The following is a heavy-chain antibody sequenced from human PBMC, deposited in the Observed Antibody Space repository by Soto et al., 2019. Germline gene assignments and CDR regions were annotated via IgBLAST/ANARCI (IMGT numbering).Heavy chain of an antibody. CDR3: ARSRNYYDSSGSSPYFDS. Sequence: TLSPTCSVSGGSVSSGAYYWSWIRQHPGKGLQWIGYIYDSGSTYYNPSLKSRVTISVDTSKNQFSLKLTSVTAADTAVYYCARSRNYYDSSGSSPYFDSWGQGTLVTVSS. CDR1: GGSVSSGAYY. CDR2: IYDSGST. D-gene: IGHD3-22*01. J-gene: IGHJ4*02. V-gene: IGHV4-31*03.